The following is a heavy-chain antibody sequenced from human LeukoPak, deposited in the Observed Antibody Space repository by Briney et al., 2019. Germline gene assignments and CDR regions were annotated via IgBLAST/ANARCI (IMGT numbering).Heavy chain of an antibody. Sequence: AGGSLRLSCAASGFTFDDYGMSWVRQAPGKGLEWVSGINWNGGSTGYADSVKGRFTISRDNAKNSLYLQMNSLRAEDTALYYCARASTHYDFWSGRMGDYYYMDVWGKGTTVTISS. CDR3: ARASTHYDFWSGRMGDYYYMDV. CDR1: GFTFDDYG. D-gene: IGHD3-3*01. V-gene: IGHV3-20*04. J-gene: IGHJ6*03. CDR2: INWNGGST.